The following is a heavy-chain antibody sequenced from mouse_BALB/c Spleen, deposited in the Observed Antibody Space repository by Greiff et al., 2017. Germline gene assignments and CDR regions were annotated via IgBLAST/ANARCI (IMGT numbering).Heavy chain of an antibody. CDR2: IWGDGST. V-gene: IGHV2-6-7*01. CDR3: ARDRGLRLRNYAMDY. Sequence: VKLQQSGPGLVAPSQSLSITCTVSGFSLTGYGVNWVRQPPGKGLEWLGMIWGDGSTDYNSALKSRLSISKDNSKSQVFLKMNSLQTDDTARYYCARDRGLRLRNYAMDYWGQGTSVTVSS. J-gene: IGHJ4*01. D-gene: IGHD1-2*01. CDR1: GFSLTGYG.